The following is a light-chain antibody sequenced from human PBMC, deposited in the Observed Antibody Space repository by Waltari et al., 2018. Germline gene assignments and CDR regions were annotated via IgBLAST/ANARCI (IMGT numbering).Light chain of an antibody. CDR3: LTWVSGTVV. CDR2: RDT. CDR1: ALEDKL. V-gene: IGLV3-1*01. J-gene: IGLJ2*01. Sequence: SYELTQTPSVSVSPGQTASTSRVGDALEDKLVSWYKQNIGQSPVLVIYRDTSRPSGIPERFSASNSGDRASLTISGTQVVDEADYYCLTWVSGTVVFGGGTKLTVL.